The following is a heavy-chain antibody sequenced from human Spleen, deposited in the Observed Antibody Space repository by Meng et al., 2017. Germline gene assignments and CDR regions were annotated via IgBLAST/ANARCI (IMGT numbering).Heavy chain of an antibody. CDR2: INHSGSN. J-gene: IGHJ4*02. CDR3: ARGPTTMAHDFDY. Sequence: GKLQKCGPGLVKTSGTRSLTYDVSGGSRRSNHWWSWVRQPTGKGLEWIGEINHSGSNNYNPSLESRATISVDTSQNNLSLKLSSVTAADSAVYYCARGPTTMAHDFDYWGQGTLVTVSS. CDR1: GGSRRSNHW. V-gene: IGHV4-4*02. D-gene: IGHD4-11*01.